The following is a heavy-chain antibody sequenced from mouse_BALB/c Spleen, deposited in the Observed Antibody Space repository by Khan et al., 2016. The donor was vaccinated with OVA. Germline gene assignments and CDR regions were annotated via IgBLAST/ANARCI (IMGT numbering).Heavy chain of an antibody. V-gene: IGHV10-1*02. CDR2: IRSKSNNYAT. J-gene: IGHJ2*01. CDR3: VSHGYFDY. CDR1: GFSFNTYA. D-gene: IGHD1-1*02. Sequence: EVKLLESGGGLVQPKGSLKLSCAASGFSFNTYAMNWVRQAPGKGLEWVARIRSKSNNYATYYADSVKDRFTISRDDSQSMLYLQMNNLKTEATDIYYCVSHGYFDYWGQGTTLTVSS.